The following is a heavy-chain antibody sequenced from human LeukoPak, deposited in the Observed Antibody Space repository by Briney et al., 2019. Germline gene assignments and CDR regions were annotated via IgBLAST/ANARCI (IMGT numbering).Heavy chain of an antibody. CDR2: IYYSGST. CDR1: GGSISSYY. J-gene: IGHJ4*02. D-gene: IGHD3-9*01. Sequence: SETLSLTCTVSGGSISSYYWSWIRQPPGKGLEWIGYIYYSGSTNYNPSLKSRVTISVDTSKNQFSLKLGSVTAADTAVYYCASLRYFDWLAFDYWGQGTLVTVSS. CDR3: ASLRYFDWLAFDY. V-gene: IGHV4-59*01.